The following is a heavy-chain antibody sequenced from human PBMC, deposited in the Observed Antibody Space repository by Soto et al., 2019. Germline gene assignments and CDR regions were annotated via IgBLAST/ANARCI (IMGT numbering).Heavy chain of an antibody. Sequence: EAQLEESGGGLVQPGGSLRLSCAASGFNFNNFEGNWVRQAPGKGLEWIAYLSTSGSTIYYADSVKGRFTISRDNANNSLSLHMNSLRGEDTAVYYCARAHRMLPAAAKSYGMDVWGQGTTVTVTS. J-gene: IGHJ6*02. CDR1: GFNFNNFE. CDR3: ARAHRMLPAAAKSYGMDV. V-gene: IGHV3-48*03. D-gene: IGHD2-2*01. CDR2: LSTSGSTI.